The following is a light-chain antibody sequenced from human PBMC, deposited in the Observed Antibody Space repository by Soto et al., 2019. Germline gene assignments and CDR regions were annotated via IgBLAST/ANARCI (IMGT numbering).Light chain of an antibody. J-gene: IGLJ2*01. CDR1: SSDIGAYNI. V-gene: IGLV2-14*03. CDR3: TSWTTSTTMI. Sequence: QSALTQPASVSGSPGQSITISCTGNSSDIGAYNIVSWYQQHPGKAPKLMLYDVNIRPSGVSNRFSGSKSGNTASLTISGIQAEDEADYCCTSWTTSTTMICGGGTKLTVL. CDR2: DVN.